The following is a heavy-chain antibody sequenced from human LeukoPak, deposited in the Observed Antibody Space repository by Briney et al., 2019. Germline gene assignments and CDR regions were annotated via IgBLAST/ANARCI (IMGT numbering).Heavy chain of an antibody. CDR2: IKKRADGGST. CDR3: ARALHDYDIYDVWFDP. J-gene: IGHJ5*02. CDR1: GFTFSNAW. D-gene: IGHD3-9*01. Sequence: GGSLRLSCAASGFTFSNAWMIWVRQAPGKGLEWVARIKKRADGGSTDYAAPVKGRFTISRDDSKDTLYLQINSLNADDTAVYYCARALHDYDIYDVWFDPWGQGTLVTVSS. V-gene: IGHV3-15*01.